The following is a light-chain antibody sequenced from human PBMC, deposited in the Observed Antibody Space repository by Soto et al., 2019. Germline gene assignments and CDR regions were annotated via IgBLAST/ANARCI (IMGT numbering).Light chain of an antibody. J-gene: IGLJ1*01. CDR1: ISYIGGYDY. Sequence: QSALTHPASVSRSPGQSITISFTGTISYIGGYDYVSCYQQRPVKAPKLMIYEVRYRPSVVSNRFSGSKSGNTASLTISVLQAEDEADYYCCSYTRTSNHYFFASGTKVTVL. CDR3: CSYTRTSNHYF. V-gene: IGLV2-14*01. CDR2: EVR.